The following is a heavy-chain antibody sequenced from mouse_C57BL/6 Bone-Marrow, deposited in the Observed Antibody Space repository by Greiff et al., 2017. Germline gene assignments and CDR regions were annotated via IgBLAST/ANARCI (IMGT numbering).Heavy chain of an antibody. CDR2: IYPRSGNT. CDR1: GYTFTSYG. J-gene: IGHJ3*01. Sequence: VQLQQSGAELARPGASVKLSCKASGYTFTSYGISWVKQRTGQGLEWIGAIYPRSGNTYYNEKFKGKATLTADKSSSTAYMELRSLTSEDSAVYFCARVGPRLPFAYWGQGTLVTVSA. V-gene: IGHV1-81*01. CDR3: ARVGPRLPFAY. D-gene: IGHD3-2*02.